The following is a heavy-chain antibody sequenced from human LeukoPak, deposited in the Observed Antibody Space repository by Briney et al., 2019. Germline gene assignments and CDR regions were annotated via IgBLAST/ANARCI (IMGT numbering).Heavy chain of an antibody. J-gene: IGHJ6*03. D-gene: IGHD6-13*01. CDR3: ARVRGYHYYYYYMDI. CDR2: INWNGGST. CDR1: GFTFDDYG. V-gene: IGHV3-20*04. Sequence: GRSLRLSCAASGFTFDDYGMSWVRQAPGKGLEWVSGINWNGGSTGYADSVKGRFTISRDNAKNSLYLQMNSLRAEDTALYYCARVRGYHYYYYYMDIWGKGTTVTVSS.